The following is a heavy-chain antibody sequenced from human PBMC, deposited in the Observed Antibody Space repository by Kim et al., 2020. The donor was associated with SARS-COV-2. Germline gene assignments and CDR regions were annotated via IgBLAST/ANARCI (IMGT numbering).Heavy chain of an antibody. Sequence: GGSLRLSCTTSGFTFLSYAMGWVRQAPGKGLNWVTSIDGSGGSTHYADSVKGRFTVSRDNFKKTLYLQMDSLRAEDTAIYYCVRDGFFIRPAYNYHYGMDVWGQGTTVTVSS. CDR1: GFTFLSYA. CDR3: VRDGFFIRPAYNYHYGMDV. D-gene: IGHD2-2*03. V-gene: IGHV3-23*01. CDR2: IDGSGGST. J-gene: IGHJ6*02.